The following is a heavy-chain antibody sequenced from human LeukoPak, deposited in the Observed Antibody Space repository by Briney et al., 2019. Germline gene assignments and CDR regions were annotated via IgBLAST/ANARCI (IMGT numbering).Heavy chain of an antibody. CDR1: GYTFTGYF. Sequence: GASVKVSCKASGYTFTGYFMHWVRQAPGQGLEWMGWINTNSGGTNYAQKFQGRVTMTRDTSISTAYMELRGLRSDDTAVYYCARGGLPIYYYYIDVWGKGTTMTVSS. V-gene: IGHV1-2*02. J-gene: IGHJ6*03. CDR2: INTNSGGT. CDR3: ARGGLPIYYYYIDV. D-gene: IGHD4-11*01.